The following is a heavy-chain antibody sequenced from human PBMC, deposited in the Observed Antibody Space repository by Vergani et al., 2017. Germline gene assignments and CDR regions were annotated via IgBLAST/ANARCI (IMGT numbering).Heavy chain of an antibody. D-gene: IGHD6-13*01. J-gene: IGHJ6*02. V-gene: IGHV3-30*03. CDR2: ISYDGSNK. Sequence: QVQLVESGGGVVQPGRSLRLSCAASGFTFSSYGMHWVRQAPGKGLEWVAVISYDGSNKYYADSVKGRFTISRDNAKNSLYLQMNSLRAGDTAVYYCARGFFHPSPRTIAAAGMDVWGQGTTVTVSS. CDR3: ARGFFHPSPRTIAAAGMDV. CDR1: GFTFSSYG.